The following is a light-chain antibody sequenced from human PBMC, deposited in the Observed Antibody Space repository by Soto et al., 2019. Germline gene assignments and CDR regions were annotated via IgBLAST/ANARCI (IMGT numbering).Light chain of an antibody. Sequence: EIVLTQSPGTLSLSPGERGTLSCRASQSVSGSSLAWYQHKPGQAPRLLIYGASSRATGIPDRFSGSGSGKDFNLTISSLQSEDFAVYYCQQYNNWPPWKFGQGTKVDI. CDR3: QQYNNWPPWK. CDR2: GAS. CDR1: QSVSGSS. V-gene: IGKV3-20*01. J-gene: IGKJ1*01.